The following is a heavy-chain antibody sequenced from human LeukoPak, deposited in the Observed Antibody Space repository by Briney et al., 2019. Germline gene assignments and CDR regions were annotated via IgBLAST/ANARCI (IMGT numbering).Heavy chain of an antibody. D-gene: IGHD3-10*01. CDR1: GFTFCDYA. J-gene: IGHJ4*02. Sequence: GGSLRLSCTTSGFTFCDYAMSWVRQAPGKGLEWVGFIRSTGYGGTTEYAASVRGRITISRDDSRNIAYLQMNSLKTEDTAVYFCTRDGHRGVRPGRFDNWGQGTLVTVSP. CDR3: TRDGHRGVRPGRFDN. CDR2: IRSTGYGGTT. V-gene: IGHV3-49*04.